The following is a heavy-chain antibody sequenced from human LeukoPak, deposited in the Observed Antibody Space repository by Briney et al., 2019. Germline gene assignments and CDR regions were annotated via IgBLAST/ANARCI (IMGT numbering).Heavy chain of an antibody. Sequence: PSETLSLTCTVSGGSISNTNYYWGWIRQPPGKGLEWIGSIYFNGNTYNNPSLKSRAAISVDTSKNQFGLKLNSVTAADTAVYYCARHGVFGVDGVDCWGQGTLVTVSS. D-gene: IGHD3-3*01. CDR1: GGSISNTNYY. CDR3: ARHGVFGVDGVDC. V-gene: IGHV4-39*01. J-gene: IGHJ4*02. CDR2: IYFNGNT.